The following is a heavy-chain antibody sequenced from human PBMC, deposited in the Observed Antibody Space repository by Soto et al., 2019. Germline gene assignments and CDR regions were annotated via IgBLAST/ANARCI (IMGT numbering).Heavy chain of an antibody. CDR2: IKAKVDGGTT. Sequence: EVQLVESGGGFVKPGESLRLSCAASGFTFSDAWMTWVRQAPGKGLEWVGRIKAKVDGGTTFYAAAVKGRFTISRDDSRDTLYRQMNSLRIEDAAVYYCTTDLYKWNFYGMDVWGQGTTVTVSS. CDR1: GFTFSDAW. CDR3: TTDLYKWNFYGMDV. V-gene: IGHV3-15*06. D-gene: IGHD1-20*01. J-gene: IGHJ6*02.